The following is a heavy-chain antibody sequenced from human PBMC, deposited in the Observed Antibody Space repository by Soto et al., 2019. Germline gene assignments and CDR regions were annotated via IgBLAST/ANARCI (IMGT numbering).Heavy chain of an antibody. V-gene: IGHV3-7*02. CDR3: ARGWGYFDSSGFPYLYAMDV. Sequence: SLRLSCAASGFTFSTYWMHWIRQVPGKGLEWVANIKEDGSEKYYVDSVEGRFTISRDNAKNSLYLQMTSLRAEDTALYYCARGWGYFDSSGFPYLYAMDVWGQGTTVTVS. CDR1: GFTFSTYW. D-gene: IGHD3-22*01. J-gene: IGHJ6*02. CDR2: IKEDGSEK.